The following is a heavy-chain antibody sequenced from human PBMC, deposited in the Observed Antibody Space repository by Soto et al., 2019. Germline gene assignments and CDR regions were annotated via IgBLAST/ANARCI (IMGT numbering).Heavy chain of an antibody. D-gene: IGHD3-22*01. CDR2: IGSSSDTR. Sequence: GSLRLSCAASGFTFSSYTMNWVRQAPGKGLEWVSYIGSSSDTRYYADSVKGRFTITRDNSKNTLYLQMNSLRAEDTALYYCAKGGGRYYYDTSGYYVFWGQGTLVTVSS. V-gene: IGHV3-48*04. CDR1: GFTFSSYT. CDR3: AKGGGRYYYDTSGYYVF. J-gene: IGHJ4*02.